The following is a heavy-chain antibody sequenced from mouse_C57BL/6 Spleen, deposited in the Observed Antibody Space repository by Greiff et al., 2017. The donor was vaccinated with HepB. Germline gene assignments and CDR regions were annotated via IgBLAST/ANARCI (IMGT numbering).Heavy chain of an antibody. CDR2: ISYDGSN. CDR3: ARDSNYGAMDY. CDR1: GYSITSGYY. Sequence: DVKLQESGPGLVKPSQSLSLTCSVTGYSITSGYYWNWIRQFPGNKLEWMGYISYDGSNNYNPSLKNRISITRDTSKNQFFLKLNSVTTEDTATYYCARDSNYGAMDYWGQGTSVTVSS. J-gene: IGHJ4*01. D-gene: IGHD2-5*01. V-gene: IGHV3-6*01.